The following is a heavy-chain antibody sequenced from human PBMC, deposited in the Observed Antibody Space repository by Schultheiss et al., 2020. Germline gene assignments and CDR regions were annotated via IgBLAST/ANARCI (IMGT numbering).Heavy chain of an antibody. J-gene: IGHJ4*02. CDR2: IYSGGST. CDR1: GFTVSSNY. V-gene: IGHV3-53*01. D-gene: IGHD2-15*01. CDR3: ASACSGGSCYFLPDY. Sequence: GGSLRLSCAASGFTVSSNYMSWVREAPGKGLEWVSVIYSGGSTYYADSVKGRFTISRDNAKNSLYLQMNSLRAEDTAVYYFASACSGGSCYFLPDYWGQGTLVTVSS.